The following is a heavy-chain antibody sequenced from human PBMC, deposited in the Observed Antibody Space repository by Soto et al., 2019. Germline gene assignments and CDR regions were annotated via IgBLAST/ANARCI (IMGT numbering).Heavy chain of an antibody. CDR2: IIPILGIA. CDR1: GGTFSSYT. D-gene: IGHD3-10*01. J-gene: IGHJ4*02. Sequence: QVQLVQSGAEVKKPGSSVKVSCKASGGTFSSYTISWVRQAPGQGLEWMGRIIPILGIANYAQKFQGRVTITADKSTSTAYMELSSLRSEDTAVYYCARDLGKVPGIGFYWGQGTLVTVSS. CDR3: ARDLGKVPGIGFY. V-gene: IGHV1-69*08.